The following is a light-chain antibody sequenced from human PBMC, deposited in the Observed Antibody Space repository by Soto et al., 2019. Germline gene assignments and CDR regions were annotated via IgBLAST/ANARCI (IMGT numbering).Light chain of an antibody. CDR2: AAS. J-gene: IGKJ2*01. Sequence: DIQMTQSPSSLSASVGDRVTITCRASQSISSYLNWYQQKPGKAPKLLIYAASTLQSGVPSRFSGSGSGTDFTLTISILQPEDFATYYFQQSYSTPPMYTFGQGTKLEIK. CDR1: QSISSY. V-gene: IGKV1-39*01. CDR3: QQSYSTPPMYT.